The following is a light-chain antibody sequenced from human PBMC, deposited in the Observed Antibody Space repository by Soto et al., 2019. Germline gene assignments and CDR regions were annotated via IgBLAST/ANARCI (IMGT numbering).Light chain of an antibody. CDR2: DTS. CDR3: QQRSIWPRT. CDR1: QSVYNY. Sequence: IVLTQSPATLSLSPGERATLSCRASQSVYNYLGWYQQKPGQVPRLLIYDTSNRATDIPARFSGSGSGTDFTLTISSLEPEDFALDYCQQRSIWPRTVGQGTKVEIK. V-gene: IGKV3-11*01. J-gene: IGKJ1*01.